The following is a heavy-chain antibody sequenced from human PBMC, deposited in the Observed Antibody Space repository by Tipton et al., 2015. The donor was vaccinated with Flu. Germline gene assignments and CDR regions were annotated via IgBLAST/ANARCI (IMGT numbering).Heavy chain of an antibody. CDR1: GGSISSYY. D-gene: IGHD3-10*01. CDR3: ARSYGSGSLLLYWYFDL. CDR2: IYTSGST. Sequence: TLSLTCTVSGGSISSYYWCWIRQPAGKGLEWIGRIYTSGSTNYNPSLKSRVTMSVDTSKNQFSLKLSSVTAADTAVYYCARSYGSGSLLLYWYFDLWGRGTLVTVSS. J-gene: IGHJ2*01. V-gene: IGHV4-4*07.